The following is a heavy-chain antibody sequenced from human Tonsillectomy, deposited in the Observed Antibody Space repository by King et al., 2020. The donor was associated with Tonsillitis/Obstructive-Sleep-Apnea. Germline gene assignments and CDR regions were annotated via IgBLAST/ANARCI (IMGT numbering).Heavy chain of an antibody. D-gene: IGHD3-3*01. Sequence: HAQLVQSGSELKKSGASVKVSCKASGYVFNSYAMSWVRQAPGQGLEWMGWISTNTGNPTYAQGFTGRFVFSLDTSVSTAYLQISSLKSEDTAVYYCAREKGIFGVVNDALDIWGQGTMVTVSS. J-gene: IGHJ3*02. CDR1: GYVFNSYA. CDR2: ISTNTGNP. V-gene: IGHV7-4-1*02. CDR3: AREKGIFGVVNDALDI.